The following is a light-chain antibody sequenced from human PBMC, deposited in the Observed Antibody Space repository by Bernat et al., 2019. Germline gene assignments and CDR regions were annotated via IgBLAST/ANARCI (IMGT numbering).Light chain of an antibody. CDR3: QQYNSYWT. CDR2: EAS. J-gene: IGKJ1*01. CDR1: QSISSW. V-gene: IGKV1-5*03. Sequence: DIQMTQSPSTLSASVGDRVTITCRASQSISSWLAWYQQKPGKVPKLLIYEASSLETGVPSRFSGSASGTEFTLTISSLQPDDFATYYCQQYNSYWTFGQGTKVEIK.